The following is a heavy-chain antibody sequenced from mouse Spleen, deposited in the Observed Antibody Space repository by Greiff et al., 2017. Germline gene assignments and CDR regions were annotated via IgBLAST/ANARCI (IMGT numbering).Heavy chain of an antibody. J-gene: IGHJ4*01. V-gene: IGHV2-6*01. D-gene: IGHD1-2*01. CDR3: ASSLSADDGLMDY. CDR1: GFSLTSYG. CDR2: IWGGGST. Sequence: QVQLKQSGPGLVAPSQSLSITCTVSGFSLTSYGVDWVRQSPGKGLEWLGVIWGGGSTNYNSALKSRLSISKDNSKSQVFLKMNSLQTDDTAMYYCASSLSADDGLMDYWGQGTSVTVSS.